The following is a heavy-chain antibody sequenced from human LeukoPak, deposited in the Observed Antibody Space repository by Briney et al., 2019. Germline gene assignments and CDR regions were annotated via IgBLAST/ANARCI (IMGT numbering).Heavy chain of an antibody. CDR3: ARDRYRVMSDY. CDR2: ISSSGSTI. CDR1: GFTFSDYY. V-gene: IGHV3-11*01. Sequence: GGSLRLSCAASGFTFSDYYMSWIRQAPGKGLEWVSYISSSGSTIYYADSVKGRFTISRDNAKNSLYLQMNSLRAEDTAVYCCARDRYRVMSDYWGQGTLVTVSS. J-gene: IGHJ4*02. D-gene: IGHD2-2*01.